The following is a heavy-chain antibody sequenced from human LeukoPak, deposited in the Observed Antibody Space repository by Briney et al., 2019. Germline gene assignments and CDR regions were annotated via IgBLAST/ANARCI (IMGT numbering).Heavy chain of an antibody. CDR2: ISYDGSNK. V-gene: IGHV3-30-3*01. CDR3: ARDRRITMIVAPDY. D-gene: IGHD3-22*01. Sequence: PGRSLRLSCAASGFTFSSYAMHWVRQAPGKGLEWVAVISYDGSNKYYADSVKGRFTISRDNSKNTLYLQMNSLRAEDTAVYYCARDRRITMIVAPDYWGQGTLVTVSS. CDR1: GFTFSSYA. J-gene: IGHJ4*02.